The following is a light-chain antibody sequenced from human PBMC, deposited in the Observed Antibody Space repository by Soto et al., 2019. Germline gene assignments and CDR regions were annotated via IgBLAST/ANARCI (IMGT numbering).Light chain of an antibody. Sequence: DMQMTQSPSTLSASVGDRVTITCRASQSINTWLAWYQQKPGKAPKLLISKASGLERGVPSRFSGSGSGTEFTLIISSLQPDDLATYYCQQYNTYPWTFGQGTKVEVK. CDR3: QQYNTYPWT. CDR2: KAS. J-gene: IGKJ1*01. V-gene: IGKV1-5*03. CDR1: QSINTW.